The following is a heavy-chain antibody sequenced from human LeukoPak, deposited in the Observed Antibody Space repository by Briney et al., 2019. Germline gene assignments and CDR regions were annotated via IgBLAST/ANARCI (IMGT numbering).Heavy chain of an antibody. V-gene: IGHV3-7*01. CDR2: IKQDGSEI. CDR1: GFTFSSYS. D-gene: IGHD5-18*01. CDR3: ARDSTGYGYEEWS. J-gene: IGHJ5*02. Sequence: AGGSLRLSCAASGFTFSSYSMNWVRQAPGKGLEWVANIKQDGSEIFYVDSVQGRFTISRDNTKNSLYLQMNSLRAEDTAVYYCARDSTGYGYEEWSWGQGTLVTVSS.